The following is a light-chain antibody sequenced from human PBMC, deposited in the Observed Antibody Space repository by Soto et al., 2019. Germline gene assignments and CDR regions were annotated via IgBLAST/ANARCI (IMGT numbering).Light chain of an antibody. Sequence: EVVMTQSPATLSVFPGERVTLSCRASHSVSTSLAWYQQKPGQAPRLLIYSASTRATDIPARFSGSGSGTEFTLTISSLESEDFAVNYCQQYIHGYTFGQGTKLEIK. CDR1: HSVSTS. CDR3: QQYIHGYT. J-gene: IGKJ2*01. CDR2: SAS. V-gene: IGKV3-15*01.